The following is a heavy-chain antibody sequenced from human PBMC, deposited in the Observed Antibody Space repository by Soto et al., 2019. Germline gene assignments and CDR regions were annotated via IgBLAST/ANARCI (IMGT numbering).Heavy chain of an antibody. J-gene: IGHJ4*02. V-gene: IGHV3-30*18. CDR2: ISKDGSNK. D-gene: IGHD1-26*01. CDR3: EKGFGNYWAFDY. Sequence: QVHLVESGGGVVQPGRSLRLSCAASGFSFSTYGMHWVRQAPGKGLEWVAFISKDGSNKYYADSVKGRFTISRDNSKNTLYLQMNSLRDEDTAVYYCEKGFGNYWAFDYWGQGTLVTVSS. CDR1: GFSFSTYG.